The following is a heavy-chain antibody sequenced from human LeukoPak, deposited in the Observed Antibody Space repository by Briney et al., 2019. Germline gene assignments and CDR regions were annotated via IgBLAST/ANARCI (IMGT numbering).Heavy chain of an antibody. CDR1: GFTFSSYA. J-gene: IGHJ6*02. V-gene: IGHV3-23*01. CDR2: ISGSGGST. D-gene: IGHD3-10*01. Sequence: GGSLRLSCAASGFTFSSYAMSWVRQAPGKGLEWVSDISGSGGSTYYADSVKGRFTISRDNSKNTLYLQMNSLRAEDTAVYYCAKERMVRGVDYYGMDVWGQGTTVTVSS. CDR3: AKERMVRGVDYYGMDV.